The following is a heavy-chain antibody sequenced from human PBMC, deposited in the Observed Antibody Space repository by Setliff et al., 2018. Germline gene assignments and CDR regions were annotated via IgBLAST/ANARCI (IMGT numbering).Heavy chain of an antibody. D-gene: IGHD2-21*02. CDR3: ARDLGHGGDSDY. CDR2: IGHTGSI. CDR1: GHSISSGYI. J-gene: IGHJ4*02. Sequence: KPSETLSLTCTVSGHSISSGYIWGWIRQPPGKGLEWVGNIGHTGSINYNPSLKSRLTISRDTSKNQVSLKLNSVTATDTAVYYCARDLGHGGDSDYWGQGILVTVSS. V-gene: IGHV4-38-2*02.